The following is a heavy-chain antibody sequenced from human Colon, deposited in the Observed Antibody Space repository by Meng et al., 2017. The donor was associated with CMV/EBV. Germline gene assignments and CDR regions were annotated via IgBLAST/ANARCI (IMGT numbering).Heavy chain of an antibody. CDR2: IYPQDGGT. D-gene: IGHD6-13*01. J-gene: IGHJ4*02. V-gene: IGHV1-2*02. CDR3: VRESWYFDF. Sequence: QVQMVEYGTEVKRSGASVKVSCKTSGYTFTANHLHWVRQAPGQGLEWMGWIYPQDGGTYFAQKFQDRVTLTRDTSITTAYMELSGLTSDDTAIYYCVRESWYFDFWGEGTLVTVSS. CDR1: GYTFTANH.